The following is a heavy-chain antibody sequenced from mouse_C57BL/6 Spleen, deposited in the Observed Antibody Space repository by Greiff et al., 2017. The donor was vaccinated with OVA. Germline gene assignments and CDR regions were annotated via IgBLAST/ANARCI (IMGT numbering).Heavy chain of an antibody. V-gene: IGHV5-6*01. CDR3: ASLYYSNYFDY. Sequence: EVKVVESGGDLVKPGGSLKLSCAASGFTFSSYGMSWVRQTPDKRLEWVATISSGGSYTYYPDSVKGRFTISRDNAKNTLYLQMSSLKSEDTAMYYCASLYYSNYFDYWGQGTTLTVSS. CDR1: GFTFSSYG. D-gene: IGHD2-5*01. J-gene: IGHJ2*01. CDR2: ISSGGSYT.